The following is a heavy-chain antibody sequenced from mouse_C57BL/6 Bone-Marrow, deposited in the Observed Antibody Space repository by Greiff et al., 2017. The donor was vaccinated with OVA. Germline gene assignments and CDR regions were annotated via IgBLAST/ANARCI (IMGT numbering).Heavy chain of an antibody. CDR1: GYAFSSSW. CDR2: IYPGDGDT. D-gene: IGHD2-3*01. V-gene: IGHV1-82*01. Sequence: VQLQQSGPELVKPGASVKISRKASGYAFSSSWMNWVKQRPGKGLEWIGRIYPGDGDTNYNGKFKGKATLTADKSSSTAYMQLSSLTSEDSAVYFCARDGYYDYWGQGTTLTVSS. J-gene: IGHJ2*01. CDR3: ARDGYYDY.